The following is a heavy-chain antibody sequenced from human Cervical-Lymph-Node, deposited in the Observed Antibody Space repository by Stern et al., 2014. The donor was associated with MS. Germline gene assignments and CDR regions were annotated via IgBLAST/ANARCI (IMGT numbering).Heavy chain of an antibody. Sequence: QVQLQESGPGLAKPSQTLSLACSVSGGTISTVGYYWIWIRPHPGKGVEWIVFSYLSASNYYHPSLKRRASISVDTSKNQFSLNVTSVTAADTALYYCARSDRLWGSFDYWGQGTLVTVSS. V-gene: IGHV4-31*03. D-gene: IGHD3-16*01. J-gene: IGHJ4*02. CDR1: GGTISTVGYY. CDR2: SYLSASN. CDR3: ARSDRLWGSFDY.